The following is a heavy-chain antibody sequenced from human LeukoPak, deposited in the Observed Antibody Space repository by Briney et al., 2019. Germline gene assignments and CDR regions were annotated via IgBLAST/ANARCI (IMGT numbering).Heavy chain of an antibody. D-gene: IGHD2-21*01. V-gene: IGHV4-61*01. J-gene: IGHJ4*02. CDR2: IYYSGST. Sequence: PSETLSLTCNVSGGSVSSGSYYWSWIRQPPGRGLEWIGYIYYSGSTNYNPSLKSRVTISVDTSKNQFSLKLSSVTAADTAVYYCARGTYTGYIVVPGYWGQGTLVTVSS. CDR3: ARGTYTGYIVVPGY. CDR1: GGSVSSGSYY.